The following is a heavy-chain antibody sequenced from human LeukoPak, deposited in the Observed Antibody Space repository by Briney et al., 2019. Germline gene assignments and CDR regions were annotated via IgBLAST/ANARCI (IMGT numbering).Heavy chain of an antibody. CDR2: INPSGGST. Sequence: ASVKVSCKASGYTFTYYYMHWVRQAPGQGLEWMGIINPSGGSTTYAQKFQGRVTMTRDTSTSTVYMELSSLRSEDTAVYHCARAREGSSGYAWFDPWGQGTLVTVSS. CDR3: ARAREGSSGYAWFDP. J-gene: IGHJ5*02. V-gene: IGHV1-46*01. D-gene: IGHD3-22*01. CDR1: GYTFTYYY.